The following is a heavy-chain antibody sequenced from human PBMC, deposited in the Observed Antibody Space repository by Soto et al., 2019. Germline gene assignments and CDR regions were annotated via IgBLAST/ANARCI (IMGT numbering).Heavy chain of an antibody. V-gene: IGHV3-11*01. CDR3: ARGHYGLDV. CDR1: GFTFSDYY. Sequence: QVQLVESGGDLVKPGGSLRLSCAASGFTFSDYYMSWIRQAPGKGLEWVSYINTNGRTTNYADSAKGRFTISRDNAKNTLYLQMNSLRDEDTAVYYCARGHYGLDVWGQGTTVTVSS. CDR2: INTNGRTT. J-gene: IGHJ6*02.